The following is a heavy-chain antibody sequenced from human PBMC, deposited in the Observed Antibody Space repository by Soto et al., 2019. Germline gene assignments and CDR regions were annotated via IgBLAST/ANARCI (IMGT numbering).Heavy chain of an antibody. Sequence: GGSLRRSGSASGLTISAYTMGWVRLSRGKGLEWVSTIFSGGGGTQFADSVTGRFSISRDNSRNQMYLQMNSLSVDAPALYYCARARQPDGIWTFDYWGRGVLVTVSS. D-gene: IGHD2-15*01. J-gene: IGHJ4*02. CDR3: ARARQPDGIWTFDY. CDR2: IFSGGGGT. V-gene: IGHV3-23*05. CDR1: GLTISAYT.